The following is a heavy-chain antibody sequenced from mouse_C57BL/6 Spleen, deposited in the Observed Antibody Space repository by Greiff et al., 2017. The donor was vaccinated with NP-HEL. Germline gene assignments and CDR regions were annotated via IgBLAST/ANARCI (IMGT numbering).Heavy chain of an antibody. CDR3: ARFSRGYAMDY. CDR2: ISPGDGDT. V-gene: IGHV1-82*01. J-gene: IGHJ4*01. Sequence: VKLLESGPELVKPGASVKISCKASGYAFSSSWMNWVKQRPGKGLEWIGRISPGDGDTNYNGKFKGKATLTADKSSSTAYMQLSSLTSEDSAVYFCARFSRGYAMDYWGQGTSVTVSS. CDR1: GYAFSSSW.